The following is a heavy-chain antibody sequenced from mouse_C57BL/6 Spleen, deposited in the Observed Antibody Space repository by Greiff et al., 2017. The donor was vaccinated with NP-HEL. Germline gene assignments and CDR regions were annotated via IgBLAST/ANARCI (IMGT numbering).Heavy chain of an antibody. CDR2: IYPGDGDT. V-gene: IGHV1-82*01. J-gene: IGHJ2*01. Sequence: QVQLQQSGPELVKPGASVKISCKASGYAFSSSWMNWVKQRPGKGLEWIGRIYPGDGDTNYNGKVKGKATLTADKSSSTAYMQLSSLTSEDSAVYFCARSRTAQATLDYWGQGTTLTVSS. CDR3: ARSRTAQATLDY. D-gene: IGHD3-2*02. CDR1: GYAFSSSW.